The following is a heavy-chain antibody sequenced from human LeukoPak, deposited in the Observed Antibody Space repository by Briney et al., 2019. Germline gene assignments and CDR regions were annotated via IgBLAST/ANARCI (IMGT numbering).Heavy chain of an antibody. Sequence: GGSLRLSCAASGFTFNNYSMNWVRQAPGKGLEWVSSISSSSTYTYYADSVKGRFTISRDNAKNSLYLQMNSLRAEDTAVYYCAREITSIAALTPLDYWGQGTLVTVSS. CDR1: GFTFNNYS. CDR2: ISSSSTYT. J-gene: IGHJ4*02. V-gene: IGHV3-21*01. D-gene: IGHD6-6*01. CDR3: AREITSIAALTPLDY.